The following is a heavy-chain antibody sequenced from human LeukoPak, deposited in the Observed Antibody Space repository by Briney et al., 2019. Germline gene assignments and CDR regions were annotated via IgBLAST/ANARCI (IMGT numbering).Heavy chain of an antibody. CDR3: ARDNYYGSGSYFDY. Sequence: PSETLSLTCAVSGGSISSGGYSWSWIRQPPGKGLEWIGYIYHSGSTYYNPSLKSRVTISVDRSKNQFSLKLSSVTAADTAVYYCARDNYYGSGSYFDYWGQGTLVTVSS. D-gene: IGHD3-10*01. J-gene: IGHJ4*02. V-gene: IGHV4-30-2*01. CDR2: IYHSGST. CDR1: GGSISSGGYS.